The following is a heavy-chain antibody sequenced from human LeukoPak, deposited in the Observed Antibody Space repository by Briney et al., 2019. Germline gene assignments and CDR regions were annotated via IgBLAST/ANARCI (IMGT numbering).Heavy chain of an antibody. Sequence: ASVKVSCKASGYTXTAYFIHWVRQAPGQGLEWMGWVNPNSGDTNFAQKFQRRVTMTRDTSISTAYMEVSRLTSDDTAVYYCARFVDSWNYDYWGQGTLVTVSS. J-gene: IGHJ4*02. V-gene: IGHV1-2*02. D-gene: IGHD1-7*01. CDR2: VNPNSGDT. CDR3: ARFVDSWNYDY. CDR1: GYTXTAYF.